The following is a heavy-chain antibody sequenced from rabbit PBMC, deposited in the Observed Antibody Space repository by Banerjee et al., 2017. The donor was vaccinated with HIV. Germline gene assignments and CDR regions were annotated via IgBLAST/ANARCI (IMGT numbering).Heavy chain of an antibody. Sequence: QEQLVESGGGLVQPEGSLTLTCTASGFSFSSSYWICWVRQAPGKGLEWIGCIYTGSGSTYYASWAKGRFTISKTSSTTVTLQMTSLTAADTATYFCARTYGSGSGYAFNLWGQGTLVTVS. CDR2: IYTGSGST. D-gene: IGHD1-1*01. J-gene: IGHJ4*01. V-gene: IGHV1S45*01. CDR3: ARTYGSGSGYAFNL. CDR1: GFSFSSSYW.